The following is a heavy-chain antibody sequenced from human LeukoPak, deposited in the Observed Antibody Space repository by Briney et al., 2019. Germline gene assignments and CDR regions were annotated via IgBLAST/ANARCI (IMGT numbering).Heavy chain of an antibody. Sequence: SVKVSCKASGGTFSSYAISWVRQAPGQGLEWMGGIIPIFGTANYAQKFQGRVTITADKSTSTAYMELSSLRSEDTAVYYCASNEGKIAARSTEDYYYYYCMDVWGKGTTVTVSS. J-gene: IGHJ6*03. D-gene: IGHD6-6*01. V-gene: IGHV1-69*06. CDR1: GGTFSSYA. CDR3: ASNEGKIAARSTEDYYYYYCMDV. CDR2: IIPIFGTA.